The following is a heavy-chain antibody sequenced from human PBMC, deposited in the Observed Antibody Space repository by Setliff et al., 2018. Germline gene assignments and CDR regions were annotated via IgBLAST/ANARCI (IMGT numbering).Heavy chain of an antibody. CDR1: GYTLTGRY. J-gene: IGHJ2*01. Sequence: GASVKVSCKASGYTLTGRYLHWVRQAPGQGLEWMGWINPSRGWINPNGGGTRYAQVSERVSMTRDTSISTAFLELNGLRSDDTAVYYCTKDLKKWLQFGWYFDLWGRGTLVTVSS. CDR2: INPNGGGT. D-gene: IGHD5-12*01. V-gene: IGHV1-2*02. CDR3: TKDLKKWLQFGWYFDL.